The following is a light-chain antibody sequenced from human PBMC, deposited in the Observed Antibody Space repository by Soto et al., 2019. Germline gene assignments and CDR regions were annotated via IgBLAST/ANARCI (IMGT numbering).Light chain of an antibody. CDR1: SSDVGGYNY. CDR2: EVS. CDR3: SSYTSSSTLNWV. J-gene: IGLJ3*02. Sequence: QSVLTQPASVSGSPGQSITISCTGTSSDVGGYNYVSWYQQHPSKAPKLMIYEVSNRPSGVSNRFSGSKSGNTASLTISGLQAEDEADYYCSSYTSSSTLNWVFGGGTKVTVL. V-gene: IGLV2-14*01.